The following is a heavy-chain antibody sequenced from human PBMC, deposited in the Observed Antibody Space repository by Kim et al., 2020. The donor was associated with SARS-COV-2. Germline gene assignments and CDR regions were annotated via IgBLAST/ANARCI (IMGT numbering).Heavy chain of an antibody. CDR1: GGSFSGYY. Sequence: SETLSLTCAVYGGSFSGYYWSWIRQPPGKGLEWIGEINHSGSTNYNPSLKSRVTISVDTSKNQFSLKLSSVTAADTAVYYCARVLRAYRGYDRATALFD. CDR2: INHSGST. J-gene: IGHJ4*01. CDR3: ARVLRAYRGYDRATALFD. D-gene: IGHD5-12*01. V-gene: IGHV4-34*01.